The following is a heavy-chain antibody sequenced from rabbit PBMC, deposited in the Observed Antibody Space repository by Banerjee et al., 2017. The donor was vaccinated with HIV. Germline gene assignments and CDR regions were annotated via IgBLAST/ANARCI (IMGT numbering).Heavy chain of an antibody. CDR3: ARHSGFPYYFNL. CDR1: GIDFSSCYY. CDR2: IYTGSSGST. J-gene: IGHJ4*01. D-gene: IGHD1-1*01. V-gene: IGHV1S45*01. Sequence: QEQLEESGGGLVKPEGSLTLTCKASGIDFSSCYYMCWVRQAPVKGLERSACIYTGSSGSTYYASWAKGRFTISKPSSTTVTLQMTSLTAADTATYFCARHSGFPYYFNLWGPGTLVSVS.